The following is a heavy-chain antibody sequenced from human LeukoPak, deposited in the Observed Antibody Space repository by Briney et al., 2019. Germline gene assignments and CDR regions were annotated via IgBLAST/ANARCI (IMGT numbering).Heavy chain of an antibody. J-gene: IGHJ5*02. Sequence: SETLSLTCPVSGGSISGYYWSWIRQPPGKGLEWIGYIYYSGSTNYNPSLKSRVTISVDTSKNQFSLKLSSVTAADTAVYYCARVSYYDSSGYNWFDPWGQGTLVTVSS. CDR2: IYYSGST. D-gene: IGHD3-22*01. CDR1: GGSISGYY. CDR3: ARVSYYDSSGYNWFDP. V-gene: IGHV4-59*01.